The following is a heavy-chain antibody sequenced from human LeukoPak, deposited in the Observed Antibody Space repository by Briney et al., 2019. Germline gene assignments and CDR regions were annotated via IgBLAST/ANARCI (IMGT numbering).Heavy chain of an antibody. CDR2: ISYSGSA. CDR1: GGSIGSHY. J-gene: IGHJ5*02. CDR3: ARLSGRTYYYDSSGYYLGFDP. D-gene: IGHD3-22*01. V-gene: IGHV4-59*08. Sequence: PSETLSLTCSVSGGSIGSHYWTWIRQPPGKGLEWIGYISYSGSANYNPSLKSRVTISVDTSKNQFSLKLSSVTAADTAVYYCARLSGRTYYYDSSGYYLGFDPWGQGTLVTVSS.